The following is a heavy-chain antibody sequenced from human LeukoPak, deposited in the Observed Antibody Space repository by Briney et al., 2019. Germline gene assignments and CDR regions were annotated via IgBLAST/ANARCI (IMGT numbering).Heavy chain of an antibody. Sequence: GGSLRLSCAASGFTFSRYWMSWLRQAPGKGLEWVANINEDGSEKYYVDSVKGRFSISRDNAKNSLYLQMNSLRAEDTAVYYCARVTHYDSSGYYITSPSYYYYYMDVWGKGTTVTVSS. J-gene: IGHJ6*03. CDR3: ARVTHYDSSGYYITSPSYYYYYMDV. CDR1: GFTFSRYW. CDR2: INEDGSEK. D-gene: IGHD3-22*01. V-gene: IGHV3-7*04.